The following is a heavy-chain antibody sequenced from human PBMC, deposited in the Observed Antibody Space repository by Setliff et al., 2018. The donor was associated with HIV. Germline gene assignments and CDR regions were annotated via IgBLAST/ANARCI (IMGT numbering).Heavy chain of an antibody. CDR2: ISSSGSTI. V-gene: IGHV3-11*01. J-gene: IGHJ1*01. CDR1: GFTFSDYY. Sequence: GGSLRLSCAASGFTFSDYYMSWIRQAPGKGLEWVSYISSSGSTIYYVDSVKGRFTISRDNARNSVYLQMNSLSVADTAVYYCVGPDYEDPQGGQWGQGTLVTVSS. D-gene: IGHD4-17*01. CDR3: VGPDYEDPQGGQ.